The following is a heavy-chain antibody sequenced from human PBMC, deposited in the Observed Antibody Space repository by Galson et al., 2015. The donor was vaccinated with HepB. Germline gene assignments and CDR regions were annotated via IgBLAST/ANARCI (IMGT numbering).Heavy chain of an antibody. CDR3: ARSTLNIFGTMIKPLDY. CDR2: ISNNNGYI. CDR1: GISFSSHS. J-gene: IGHJ4*02. V-gene: IGHV3-21*06. D-gene: IGHD3-3*02. Sequence: SLRLSCAASGISFSSHSMNWVRQAPGKGLEWVSIISNNNGYIYCADSVKGRFTVSRDNARNSLFLQMNSLRPDDTAVYYCARSTLNIFGTMIKPLDYWGPGTQVIVSS.